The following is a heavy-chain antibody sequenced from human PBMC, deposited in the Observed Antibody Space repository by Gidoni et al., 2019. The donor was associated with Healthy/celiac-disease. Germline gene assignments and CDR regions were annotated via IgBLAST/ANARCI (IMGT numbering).Heavy chain of an antibody. D-gene: IGHD2-21*02. J-gene: IGHJ4*02. CDR1: GFTFSRYA. CDR3: AKDGVLHVVVTADFDY. Sequence: EVQLLESGGGLVQPGGSLRLSCAASGFTFSRYAMSWVRQAPGKGLEWVAAISGSGGSTYYADSVKGRFTISRDNSKNTLYLQMNSLRAEDTAVYYCAKDGVLHVVVTADFDYWGQGTLVTVSS. CDR2: ISGSGGST. V-gene: IGHV3-23*01.